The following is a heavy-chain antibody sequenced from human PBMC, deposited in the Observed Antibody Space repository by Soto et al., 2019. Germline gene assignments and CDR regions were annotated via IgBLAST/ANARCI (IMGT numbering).Heavy chain of an antibody. Sequence: SETLSLTCAVSGGSISSSNWWSWVRHPPGKGLEWIGEIYHSGSTNYNPSLKSRVTISVDKSKNQFSLKLSSVTAADTAVYYCARETRVKLRVLDPWGQGTLVTVSS. CDR3: ARETRVKLRVLDP. CDR2: IYHSGST. D-gene: IGHD4-17*01. CDR1: GGSISSSNW. J-gene: IGHJ5*02. V-gene: IGHV4-4*02.